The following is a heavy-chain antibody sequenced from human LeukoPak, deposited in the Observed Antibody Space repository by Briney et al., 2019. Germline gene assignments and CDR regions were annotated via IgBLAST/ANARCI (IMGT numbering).Heavy chain of an antibody. CDR3: ARDPLGYRGWFDP. CDR2: IIPIFGTA. CDR1: GGTFSSYA. J-gene: IGHJ5*02. V-gene: IGHV1-69*05. D-gene: IGHD2-15*01. Sequence: SVKVSCKASGGTFSSYAISWVRQAPGQGLEWMGGIIPIFGTANYAQKFQGRVTITTDESTSTAYMELSSLRSEDTAVYYCARDPLGYRGWFDPWGQGTLVTVSS.